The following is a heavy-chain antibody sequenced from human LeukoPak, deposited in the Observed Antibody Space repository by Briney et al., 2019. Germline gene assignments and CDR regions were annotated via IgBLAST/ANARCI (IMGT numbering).Heavy chain of an antibody. CDR2: ISGSGGST. V-gene: IGHV3-23*01. Sequence: GGSLRLSCAASGFTFSSYAMSWVRQAPGKGLEWVSAISGSGGSTYYADSVKGRFTISRDNSKNTLYLQMNSLRAEDTAVYYCAIVPDSYYYYYGMDVWGQGTTVTVSS. D-gene: IGHD3-22*01. J-gene: IGHJ6*02. CDR3: AIVPDSYYYYYGMDV. CDR1: GFTFSSYA.